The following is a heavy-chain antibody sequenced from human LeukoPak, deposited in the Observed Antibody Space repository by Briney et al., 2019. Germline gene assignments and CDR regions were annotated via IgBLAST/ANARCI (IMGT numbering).Heavy chain of an antibody. CDR1: GGTFSSYA. Sequence: SVKVSCKASGGTFSSYAISWVRQAPGQGLEWMGGIIPIFGTANYAQKFQGRVTITADESTSTAYMELSSLRSDDTAVYYCARGAAAGMGGDYWGQGTLVTVSS. CDR2: IIPIFGTA. D-gene: IGHD6-13*01. J-gene: IGHJ4*02. V-gene: IGHV1-69*13. CDR3: ARGAAAGMGGDY.